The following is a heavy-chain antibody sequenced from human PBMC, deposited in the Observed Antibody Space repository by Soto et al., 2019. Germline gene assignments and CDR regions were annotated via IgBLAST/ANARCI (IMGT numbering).Heavy chain of an antibody. D-gene: IGHD6-19*01. Sequence: ASVKGSCKASGNTVPNYAIHWVRQAPGQRLEWMGGINPIFGTANYAQKFQGRVTITADESTSTAYMELSSLRSEDTAVYYSAREKWGSGSSWLDPWGQGTLVTVSS. CDR2: INPIFGTA. J-gene: IGHJ5*02. CDR3: AREKWGSGSSWLDP. V-gene: IGHV1-69*13. CDR1: GNTVPNYA.